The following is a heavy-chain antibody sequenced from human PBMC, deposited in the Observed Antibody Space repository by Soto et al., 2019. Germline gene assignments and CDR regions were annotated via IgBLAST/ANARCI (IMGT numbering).Heavy chain of an antibody. J-gene: IGHJ6*02. Sequence: GASVKVSCKASGYTFTSYGISWVRQAPGQGLEWMGWISAYNGNTNYAQKLKGRVTMTTDTSTSTAYMELRSLRSDDTAVYYCARDRDYYGSGSPGGPHYYGMDVWGQGTTVTVSS. CDR3: ARDRDYYGSGSPGGPHYYGMDV. CDR1: GYTFTSYG. D-gene: IGHD3-10*01. CDR2: ISAYNGNT. V-gene: IGHV1-18*01.